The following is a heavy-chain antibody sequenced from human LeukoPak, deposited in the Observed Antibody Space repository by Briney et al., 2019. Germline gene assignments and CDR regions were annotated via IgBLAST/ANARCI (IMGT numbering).Heavy chain of an antibody. CDR2: ISASTDST. D-gene: IGHD6-19*01. Sequence: GGSLRLSCPVSGFTIRNYAMNWVRQAPGKGLEWVSTISASTDSTYYTDSVKGRFTISRHNFRNSLHLEMNSLRAEDTAVYYCEKGGAVASTGLDYWGQGTLVTVSS. CDR3: EKGGAVASTGLDY. J-gene: IGHJ4*02. CDR1: GFTIRNYA. V-gene: IGHV3-23*01.